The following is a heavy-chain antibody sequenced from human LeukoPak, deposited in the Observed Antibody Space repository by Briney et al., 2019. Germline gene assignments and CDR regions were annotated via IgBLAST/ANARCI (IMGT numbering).Heavy chain of an antibody. V-gene: IGHV3-23*01. CDR3: AKELIVGATTPFDY. CDR2: ISGSGGST. J-gene: IGHJ4*02. Sequence: PGGSLRLSCAASGFTFRSYAMSRVRQAPGKGLEWVSAISGSGGSTYYVDSVKGRFTISRDNSKSTLYLQVNSLRAEDTAVYYCAKELIVGATTPFDYWGQGTLVTVSS. D-gene: IGHD1-26*01. CDR1: GFTFRSYA.